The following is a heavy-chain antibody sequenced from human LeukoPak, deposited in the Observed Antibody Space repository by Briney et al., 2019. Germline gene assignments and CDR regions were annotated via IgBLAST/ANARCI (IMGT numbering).Heavy chain of an antibody. V-gene: IGHV3-23*01. CDR2: ISGSGGST. CDR1: GFTFSSYA. J-gene: IGHJ4*02. D-gene: IGHD3-10*01. CDR3: ASQWLGASLPVFDY. Sequence: PGGSLRLSCAASGFTFSSYAMSWVREAPGKGLEWVSAISGSGGSTYYADSVKGRFTISRDNSKHTLYLQMNSLRAEDTAVYYPASQWLGASLPVFDYWAQGPLVPVSS.